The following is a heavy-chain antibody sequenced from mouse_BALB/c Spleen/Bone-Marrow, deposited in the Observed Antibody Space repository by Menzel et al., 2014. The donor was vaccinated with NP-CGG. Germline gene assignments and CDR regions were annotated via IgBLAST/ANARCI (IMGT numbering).Heavy chain of an antibody. J-gene: IGHJ3*01. CDR3: AKYYYGNSLFAY. Sequence: EVQLQQSGAELVKPGASVKLSCTASGFNIKDTYMHWVKQRPEQGLEWIGRIDPANGNTKYDPKFQGKATITADTSPNTAYLQLSSLTSEDTAVYYCAKYYYGNSLFAYWGQGTLVTVSA. V-gene: IGHV14-3*02. CDR2: IDPANGNT. D-gene: IGHD1-1*01. CDR1: GFNIKDTY.